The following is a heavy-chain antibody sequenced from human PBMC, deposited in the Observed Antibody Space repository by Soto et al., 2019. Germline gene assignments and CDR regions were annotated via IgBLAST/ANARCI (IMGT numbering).Heavy chain of an antibody. CDR2: IYYSGST. Sequence: TVSGGSISSYYWSWIQQPPGKGLEWIGYIYYSGSTNYNPSLKSRVTISVDTSKNQFSLKLSSVTAADTAVYYCARGEYDSSGSNFDYWGQGTLVTVSS. V-gene: IGHV4-59*01. CDR3: ARGEYDSSGSNFDY. D-gene: IGHD3-22*01. CDR1: GGSISSYY. J-gene: IGHJ4*02.